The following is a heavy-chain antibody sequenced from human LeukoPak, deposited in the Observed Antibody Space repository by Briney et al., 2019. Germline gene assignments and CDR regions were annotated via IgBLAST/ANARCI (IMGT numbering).Heavy chain of an antibody. D-gene: IGHD5-12*01. V-gene: IGHV1-18*01. CDR1: GYTFTSYG. CDR3: ARENGYSGYDYGWFDY. J-gene: IGHJ4*02. Sequence: ASVKVSCKASGYTFTSYGISWVRQAPGQGLEWMGWISAYNGNTNYAQKLQGRVTMTTDTSTSTAYMELRSLRSDDTALYYCARENGYSGYDYGWFDYWGQGTLVTVSS. CDR2: ISAYNGNT.